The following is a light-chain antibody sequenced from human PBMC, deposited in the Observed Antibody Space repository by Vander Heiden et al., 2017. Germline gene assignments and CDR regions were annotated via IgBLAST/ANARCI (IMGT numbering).Light chain of an antibody. CDR1: SSNIGTHT. J-gene: IGLJ2*01. Sequence: QSVLTQPPSASGTPGPRVTISCSGSSSNIGTHTVNWYQHLPGTAPKLLIYNNNQRPSGVPDRFSGSKSGTSASLAISGLQSEDEAHYYCAAWDDSLNGHVVFGGGTKLTVL. V-gene: IGLV1-44*01. CDR3: AAWDDSLNGHVV. CDR2: NNN.